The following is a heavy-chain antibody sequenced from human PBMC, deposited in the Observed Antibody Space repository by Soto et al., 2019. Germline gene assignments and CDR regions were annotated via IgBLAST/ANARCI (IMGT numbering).Heavy chain of an antibody. J-gene: IGHJ6*02. CDR2: IIPLFDAA. CDR3: ARAWPGGTRIVIDSDNYGMEV. CDR1: GGTFSKYA. Sequence: QVQLVQSGAEVKKPGSSVKVSCKASGGTFSKYAFSWVRQAPGQGLEWMGGIIPLFDAADYAQRFQGRVRITADESPTTAYMELSSLRSDDTAIYYCARAWPGGTRIVIDSDNYGMEVWGQGTTVTVSS. V-gene: IGHV1-69*01. D-gene: IGHD3-22*01.